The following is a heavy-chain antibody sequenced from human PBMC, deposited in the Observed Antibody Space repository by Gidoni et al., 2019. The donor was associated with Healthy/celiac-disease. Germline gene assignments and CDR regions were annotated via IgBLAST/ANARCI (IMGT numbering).Heavy chain of an antibody. CDR3: ARQPYAGTTGNGWFDP. Sequence: EVQLVQSGAEVKKPGESLKLSCKGSGYSFTRYWIGWVRRSPGKGLEWMGIIYPGDSDTRYSPSFQGQVTISADKSISTAYLQWSSLKASDTAMYYCARQPYAGTTGNGWFDPWGQGTLVTVSS. D-gene: IGHD1-1*01. V-gene: IGHV5-51*01. CDR2: IYPGDSDT. J-gene: IGHJ5*02. CDR1: GYSFTRYW.